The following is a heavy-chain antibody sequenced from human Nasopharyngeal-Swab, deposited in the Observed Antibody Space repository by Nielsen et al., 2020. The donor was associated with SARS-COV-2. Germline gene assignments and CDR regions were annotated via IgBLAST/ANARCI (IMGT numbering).Heavy chain of an antibody. CDR3: ARVVTLPWFGEMNNRDEFDP. V-gene: IGHV4-34*01. J-gene: IGHJ5*02. CDR2: INHGGST. D-gene: IGHD3-10*01. Sequence: WIRQPPGKGLEWIGEINHGGSTNYNPSLKSRVTMSVDTSKNQFSLKLSSVTAADTAVYYCARVVTLPWFGEMNNRDEFDPWGQGTLVTVSS.